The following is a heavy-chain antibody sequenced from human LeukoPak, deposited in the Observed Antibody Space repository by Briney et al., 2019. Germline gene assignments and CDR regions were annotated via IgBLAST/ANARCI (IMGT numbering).Heavy chain of an antibody. CDR3: AREVGRDGYNHFDS. V-gene: IGHV4-59*01. CDR2: MYYSGST. D-gene: IGHD5-24*01. Sequence: PSETLSLTCTVSGGSISSYYWNWIRQPPGRGLEWIGYMYYSGSTNFNPSLKSRVTLSIDTSRNQFSLKLASVTAADTAFYFCAREVGRDGYNHFDSWGQGTLVTVSS. J-gene: IGHJ4*02. CDR1: GGSISSYY.